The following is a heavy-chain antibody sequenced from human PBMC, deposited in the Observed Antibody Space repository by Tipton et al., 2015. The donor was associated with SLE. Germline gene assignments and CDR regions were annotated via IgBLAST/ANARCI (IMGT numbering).Heavy chain of an antibody. CDR3: TRDRGAAAGTGYFQH. CDR1: GGSISSHY. Sequence: TLSLTCTVSGGSISSHYWSWIRQPPGKGLEWIGYIYYSGSTNYNPSLKSRVTISVDTSKNQFSLKLSSVTAADTAVYYCTRDRGAAAGTGYFQHWGQGTLVTVSS. CDR2: IYYSGST. V-gene: IGHV4-59*11. D-gene: IGHD6-13*01. J-gene: IGHJ1*01.